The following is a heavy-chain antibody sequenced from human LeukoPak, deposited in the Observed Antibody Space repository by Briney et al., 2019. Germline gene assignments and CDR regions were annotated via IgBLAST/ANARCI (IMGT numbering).Heavy chain of an antibody. CDR2: ISSSSSYI. Sequence: GGSLRLSCATSGFTFSSYSMDWVRQAPGKGLEWVSSISSSSSYIYYADPVKGRFTISRDNAKNSLYLQMNSLRAEDTAVYYCARVGTTVVTPDDYWGQGTLVTVSS. J-gene: IGHJ4*02. CDR1: GFTFSSYS. V-gene: IGHV3-21*01. CDR3: ARVGTTVVTPDDY. D-gene: IGHD4-17*01.